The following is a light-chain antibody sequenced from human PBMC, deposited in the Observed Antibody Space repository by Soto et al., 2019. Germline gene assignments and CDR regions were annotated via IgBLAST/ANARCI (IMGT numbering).Light chain of an antibody. CDR2: GAS. CDR3: QQYGSSPTT. J-gene: IGKJ1*01. Sequence: EIVLTQSPATLSLSPGERATLSCRASQSVFNNHIGWYQQKPGQAPRRLIFGASFRATGIPDRFSGSRSGTDFTLTISRLEPEDFAVYYCQQYGSSPTTFGQGTKVDI. V-gene: IGKV3-20*01. CDR1: QSVFNNH.